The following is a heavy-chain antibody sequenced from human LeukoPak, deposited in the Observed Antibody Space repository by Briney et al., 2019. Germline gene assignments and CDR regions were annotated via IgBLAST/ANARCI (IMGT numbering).Heavy chain of an antibody. J-gene: IGHJ4*02. CDR1: GYTFTSYG. D-gene: IGHD6-13*01. CDR2: ISAYNGNT. Sequence: ASVKVSCKASGYTFTSYGLCWVRQAPGQGLEWMGWISAYNGNTNYAQKLQGRVTMTTDTSTSTAYMELRSLRSDDTAVYYCATRIDSSWYRKSPYYFDYWGQGTLVTVSS. CDR3: ATRIDSSWYRKSPYYFDY. V-gene: IGHV1-18*01.